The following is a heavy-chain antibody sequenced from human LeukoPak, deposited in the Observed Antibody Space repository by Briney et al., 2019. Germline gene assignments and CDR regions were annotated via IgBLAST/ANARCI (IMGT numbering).Heavy chain of an antibody. V-gene: IGHV4-59*01. D-gene: IGHD1-26*01. Sequence: SETLSLTCTVSGGSISSYYWSWIRQPPGKGLEWIGYIYYSGSTNYNPSLKSRVTISVDTSKNQFSLKLSSVTAADTAVYYCARVRELGIFDYWGQGTLVTVSS. CDR3: ARVRELGIFDY. CDR2: IYYSGST. CDR1: GGSISSYY. J-gene: IGHJ4*02.